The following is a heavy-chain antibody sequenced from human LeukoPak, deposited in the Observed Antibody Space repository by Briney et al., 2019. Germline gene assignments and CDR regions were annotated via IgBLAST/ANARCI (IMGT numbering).Heavy chain of an antibody. V-gene: IGHV3-74*01. CDR2: INSDGSST. CDR1: GFTFSSYW. J-gene: IGHJ4*02. D-gene: IGHD3-3*01. Sequence: GGSLRLSCAASGFTFSSYWMHWVRQAPGKGLVWVSRINSDGSSTSCADSAKGRFTISRDNAKNTLYLQMNSLRAEDTAVYYCATGGAFGVVIYWGQGTLVTVSS. CDR3: ATGGAFGVVIY.